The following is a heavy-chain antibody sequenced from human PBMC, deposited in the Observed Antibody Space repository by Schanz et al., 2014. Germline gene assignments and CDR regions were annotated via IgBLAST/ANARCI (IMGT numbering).Heavy chain of an antibody. V-gene: IGHV4-61*02. CDR1: GGSISSGTYY. CDR3: GRDTTWRLDH. Sequence: QVQLQESGPGLVKPSQTLSLTCTVSGGSISSGTYYWSWIRRPAGKALEWVGRVFPNGITNYNPSIKTRVTIALNTPKSLFSLTMPAQTAADTAVYDCGRDTTWRLDHWGRGTLVTVSS. CDR2: VFPNGIT. D-gene: IGHD1-1*01. J-gene: IGHJ2*01.